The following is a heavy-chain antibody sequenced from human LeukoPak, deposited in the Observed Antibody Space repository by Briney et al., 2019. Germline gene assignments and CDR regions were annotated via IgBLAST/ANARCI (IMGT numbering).Heavy chain of an antibody. V-gene: IGHV3-11*01. CDR2: ISSSGSTI. CDR1: GFTFSDYY. J-gene: IGHJ3*02. D-gene: IGHD1-26*01. CDR3: ARVYYPHAFDI. Sequence: GGSLRLSCAASGFTFSDYYTSWIRQAPGKGLEWVSYISSSGSTIYYADSVKGRFTISRDNAKNSLYLQMNSLRAEDTAVYYCARVYYPHAFDIWGQGTMVTVSS.